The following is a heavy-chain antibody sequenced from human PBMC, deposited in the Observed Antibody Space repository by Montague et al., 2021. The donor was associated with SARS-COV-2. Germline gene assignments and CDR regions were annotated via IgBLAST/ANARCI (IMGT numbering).Heavy chain of an antibody. J-gene: IGHJ6*02. CDR2: IYYSGST. D-gene: IGHD3-10*01. Sequence: SETLSLTCTVSGGSISSYYWSWIRQPAGKGLEWTGYIYYSGSTNYNPSLKSRVTISVDTSKNQFSLKLSSVTAADTAVYYCARAGSGSYSFYYYYGMDVWGQGTTVTVSS. V-gene: IGHV4-59*08. CDR3: ARAGSGSYSFYYYYGMDV. CDR1: GGSISSYY.